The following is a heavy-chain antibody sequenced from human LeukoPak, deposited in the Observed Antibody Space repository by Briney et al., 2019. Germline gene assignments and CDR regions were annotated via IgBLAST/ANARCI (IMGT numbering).Heavy chain of an antibody. CDR3: ARGRIFGVVIHDY. CDR2: MNPNSDNT. J-gene: IGHJ4*02. Sequence: GGSVKDSXKASGYTFTRYDINWVRQATGQGLEGMGWMNPNSDNTGYAQKCQSRVTMTSNTSISTDYMELSSLRSEDTAVSYCARGRIFGVVIHDYWGQGTLVTVSS. CDR1: GYTFTRYD. V-gene: IGHV1-8*01. D-gene: IGHD3-3*01.